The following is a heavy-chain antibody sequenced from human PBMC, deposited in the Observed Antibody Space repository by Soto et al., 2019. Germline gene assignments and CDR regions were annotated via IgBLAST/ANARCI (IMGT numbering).Heavy chain of an antibody. D-gene: IGHD2-15*01. V-gene: IGHV3-23*01. CDR3: AKDATLGYCSGGSCLIYYFDY. J-gene: IGHJ4*02. Sequence: PGGSLRLSCAASGFTFSSYAMSWVRQAPGKGLEWVSAISGSGGSTYYADSVKGRFTISRDNSKNTLYLQMNSLRAEDTAVYYCAKDATLGYCSGGSCLIYYFDYWGQGTLVTVSS. CDR2: ISGSGGST. CDR1: GFTFSSYA.